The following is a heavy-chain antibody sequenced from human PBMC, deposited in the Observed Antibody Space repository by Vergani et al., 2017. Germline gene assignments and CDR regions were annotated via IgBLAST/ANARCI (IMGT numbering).Heavy chain of an antibody. CDR2: FDPEDGET. CDR3: SSLGSYYIGFDP. CDR1: GYTLTELS. V-gene: IGHV1-24*01. D-gene: IGHD1-26*01. Sequence: QVQLVQSGAEVKKPGASVKVSCKVSGYTLTELSMHWVRQAPGKGLEWMGGFDPEDGETIYAQKFQGRVTMTEDTSTDTAYMELSSLRSEDTAVYYWSSLGSYYIGFDPWGQGTLVTVSS. J-gene: IGHJ5*02.